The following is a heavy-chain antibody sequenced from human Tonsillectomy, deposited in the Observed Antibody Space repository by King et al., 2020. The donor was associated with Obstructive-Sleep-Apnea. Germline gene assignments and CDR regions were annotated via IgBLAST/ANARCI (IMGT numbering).Heavy chain of an antibody. J-gene: IGHJ3*02. Sequence: VQLVESGGGLVQPGGSLRLSCVASGFTFSSYAMSWVRQAPGKGLEWVSGISGSGGSGRIYYADSVKGRFSISRDNSKNTVYLQMNSLRAEDTAVYYCAKDLSIVATIPYAFDIWGQGTLVTVSS. CDR2: ISGSGGSGRI. CDR1: GFTFSSYA. V-gene: IGHV3-23*04. D-gene: IGHD5-12*01. CDR3: AKDLSIVATIPYAFDI.